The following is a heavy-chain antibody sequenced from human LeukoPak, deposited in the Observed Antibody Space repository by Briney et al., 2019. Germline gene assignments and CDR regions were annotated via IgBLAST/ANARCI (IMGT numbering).Heavy chain of an antibody. J-gene: IGHJ3*02. CDR1: GYTLTELS. Sequence: ASVKVSCKVSGYTLTELSMHWVRQAPGKGLEWMGGFDPEDGETIYAQKFQGRVIMTEDTSTDTAYMELSSLRSEDTAVYYCATDYYDSSGYYYVAFDIWGQGTMVTVSS. CDR3: ATDYYDSSGYYYVAFDI. D-gene: IGHD3-22*01. V-gene: IGHV1-24*01. CDR2: FDPEDGET.